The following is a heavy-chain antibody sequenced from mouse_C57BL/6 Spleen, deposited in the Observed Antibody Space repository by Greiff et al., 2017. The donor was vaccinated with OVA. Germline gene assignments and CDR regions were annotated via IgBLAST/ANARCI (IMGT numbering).Heavy chain of an antibody. D-gene: IGHD1-1*01. CDR2: IYPGGGYT. V-gene: IGHV1-63*01. CDR3: ERRGSSYGYYAMDY. J-gene: IGHJ4*01. Sequence: VQLQQSGAELVRPGTSVKMSCKASGYTFTNYWIGWAKQRPGHGLEWIGDIYPGGGYTNYNEKFKGKATLTADKSSSTAYMQFSSLTSEDSAIYYCERRGSSYGYYAMDYWGQGTSVTVSS. CDR1: GYTFTNYW.